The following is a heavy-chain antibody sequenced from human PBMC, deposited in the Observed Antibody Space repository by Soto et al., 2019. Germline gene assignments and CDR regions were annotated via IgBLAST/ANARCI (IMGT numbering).Heavy chain of an antibody. Sequence: ASVKVSCKVSVYALTELSIHWVRQPPGKGLEWMGGFDPEDIKTIYAQKFQGRVTMTEDRSTDTAYMELSSLRSEDTAVYYCATLADYFGSGGFRAFLAYSGQGTLVTVSS. CDR1: VYALTELS. CDR2: FDPEDIKT. J-gene: IGHJ4*02. D-gene: IGHD3-10*01. CDR3: ATLADYFGSGGFRAFLAY. V-gene: IGHV1-24*01.